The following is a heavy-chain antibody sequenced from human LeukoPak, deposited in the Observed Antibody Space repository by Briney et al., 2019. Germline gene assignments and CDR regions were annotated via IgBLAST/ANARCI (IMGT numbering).Heavy chain of an antibody. CDR1: GFTFSIYW. V-gene: IGHV3-7*01. Sequence: GGSLRLSCAASGFTFSIYWMSWVRQAPGKGLEWVANIKQDGSEKYYADSVKGRFTISRDNAKNSLYLQMNSLRAEDTAVYYCASWLQYYDSSGYYPTGDDYWGQGTLVTVSS. D-gene: IGHD3-22*01. CDR3: ASWLQYYDSSGYYPTGDDY. J-gene: IGHJ4*02. CDR2: IKQDGSEK.